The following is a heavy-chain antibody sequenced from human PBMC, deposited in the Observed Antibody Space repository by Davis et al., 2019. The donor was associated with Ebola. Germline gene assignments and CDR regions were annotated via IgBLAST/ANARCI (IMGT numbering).Heavy chain of an antibody. CDR2: IIPILDIA. D-gene: IGHD2-15*01. CDR3: AGSIVVVVAATPEDYYYYGMDV. Sequence: AASVKVSCKASGGTFSSYTISWVRQAPGQGLEWMGRIIPILDIANYAQKFQGRVTITADKSTSTAYMELSSLRSEDTAVYYCAGSIVVVVAATPEDYYYYGMDVWGQGTTVTVSS. J-gene: IGHJ6*02. CDR1: GGTFSSYT. V-gene: IGHV1-69*02.